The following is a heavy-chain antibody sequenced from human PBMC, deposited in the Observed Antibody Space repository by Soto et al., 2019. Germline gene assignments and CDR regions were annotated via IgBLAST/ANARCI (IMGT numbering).Heavy chain of an antibody. J-gene: IGHJ6*03. CDR2: IIPIFGTA. CDR3: ATSIPHHSGYDVYYYYMDV. CDR1: GGTFSSYA. Sequence: SVKVSCKASGGTFSSYAISWLRQAPGQGLEWMGGIIPIFGTANYAQKFQGRVTITADESTSTAYMELSSLRSEDTAVYYCATSIPHHSGYDVYYYYMDVWGQGTTVTVSS. D-gene: IGHD5-12*01. V-gene: IGHV1-69*13.